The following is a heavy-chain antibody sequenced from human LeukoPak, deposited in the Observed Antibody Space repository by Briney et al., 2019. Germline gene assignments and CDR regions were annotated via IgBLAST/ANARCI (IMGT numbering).Heavy chain of an antibody. D-gene: IGHD2-15*01. V-gene: IGHV3-48*03. J-gene: IGHJ6*03. Sequence: GGSLRLSCAASGFTFSSYEMNWVRQAPGKGLEWVSYISSSGSTIYYADSVKGRFTISRDNAKNSLYLQMNSLRAEDTAVYYCAGRDIVVVVAANYYMDVWGKGTTVTVSS. CDR2: ISSSGSTI. CDR1: GFTFSSYE. CDR3: AGRDIVVVVAANYYMDV.